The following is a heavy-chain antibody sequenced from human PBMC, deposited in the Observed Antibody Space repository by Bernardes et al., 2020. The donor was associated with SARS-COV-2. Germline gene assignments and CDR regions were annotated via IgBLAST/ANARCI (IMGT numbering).Heavy chain of an antibody. CDR2: ISSSSSYI. J-gene: IGHJ4*02. D-gene: IGHD2-2*01. CDR1: GFTFSSYS. V-gene: IGHV3-21*01. CDR3: AADCSITSCRDY. Sequence: VGSLILSCAASGFTFSSYSMNWVRQAPGKGLEWVSSISSSSSYIYYADSVKGRFTISRDNAKNSLYLQMNSLRAEDTAVYYCAADCSITSCRDYWGQGTLVTVSS.